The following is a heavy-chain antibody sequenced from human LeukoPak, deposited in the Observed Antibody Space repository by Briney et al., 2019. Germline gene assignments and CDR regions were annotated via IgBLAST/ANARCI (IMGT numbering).Heavy chain of an antibody. V-gene: IGHV4-4*07. CDR1: GGSISSYY. CDR2: IYASGGT. D-gene: IGHD3-22*01. J-gene: IGHJ4*02. CDR3: ARGLTVGSGYRGFDY. Sequence: SETLSLTCTVSGGSISSYYWSWIRQPAGKGLEWIGRIYASGGTNYNPSLKSRVTMSVDTSKNQFSLKVSSVTAADTAVYYCARGLTVGSGYRGFDYWGQGTLVTVYS.